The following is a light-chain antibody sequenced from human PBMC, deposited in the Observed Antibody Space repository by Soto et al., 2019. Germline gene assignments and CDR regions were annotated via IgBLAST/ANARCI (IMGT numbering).Light chain of an antibody. V-gene: IGKV1-5*03. Sequence: DIQMTQSPSALSASVGDRVTITCLASQTISSWLAWYQQKPGEAPRLLIYQASSLETEVPSRFRGSGSGTELTLTISSLQPGDFAAYYCQQYNSYSLKFGKGTKVDI. J-gene: IGKJ1*01. CDR1: QTISSW. CDR3: QQYNSYSLK. CDR2: QAS.